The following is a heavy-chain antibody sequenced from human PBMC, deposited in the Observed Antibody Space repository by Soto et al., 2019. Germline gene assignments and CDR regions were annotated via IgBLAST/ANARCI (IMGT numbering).Heavy chain of an antibody. J-gene: IGHJ4*02. CDR2: GYQSGNT. CDR1: GVSISSSSHY. V-gene: IGHV4-39*01. D-gene: IGHD6-6*01. Sequence: NPSETLSLTCSVSGVSISSSSHYWAWIRQAPGQGLARIGSGYQSGNTYYNPSLRNRVAVSVDTSTNQISLRVKSVTASDTGVYFCASHALQNEYGLWGRLPPGAVSS. CDR3: ASHALQNEYGL.